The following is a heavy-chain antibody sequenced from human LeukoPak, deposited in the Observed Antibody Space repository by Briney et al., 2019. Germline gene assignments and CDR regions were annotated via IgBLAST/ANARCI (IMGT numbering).Heavy chain of an antibody. CDR3: ASQTYRYYFDY. D-gene: IGHD1-26*01. V-gene: IGHV4-34*01. CDR2: INHSGST. CDR1: GGSFSGYC. J-gene: IGHJ4*02. Sequence: SETLSLTCAVYGGSFSGYCWSWIRQPPGKGLEWIGEINHSGSTNYNPSLKSRVTISVDTSKNQFSLKLSSVTAADTAVYYCASQTYRYYFDYWGQGTLVTVSS.